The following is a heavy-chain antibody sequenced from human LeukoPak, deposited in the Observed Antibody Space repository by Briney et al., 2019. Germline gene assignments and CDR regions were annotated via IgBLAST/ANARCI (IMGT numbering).Heavy chain of an antibody. CDR3: ARDRTVAQDYYYYGMDV. D-gene: IGHD4-23*01. V-gene: IGHV4-59*01. CDR1: GGSISSYY. Sequence: KPSETLSLTCTISGGSISSYYWSWIRQPPGKGLEWIGYINYSGSTNYNPSLKSRVTTSVDTSKNQFSLKLSSVTAADTAVYYCARDRTVAQDYYYYGMDVWGQGTTVTVSS. CDR2: INYSGST. J-gene: IGHJ6*02.